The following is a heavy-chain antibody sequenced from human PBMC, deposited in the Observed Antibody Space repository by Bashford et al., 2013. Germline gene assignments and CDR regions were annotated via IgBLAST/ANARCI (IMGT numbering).Heavy chain of an antibody. CDR2: MYTSGST. CDR3: ARVISLGDIGHTNWFDP. D-gene: IGHD3-10*01. V-gene: IGHV4-39*07. CDR1: GEAINTIGHH. Sequence: SETLSLTCTVSGEAINTIGHHWAWVRQSPVKGLEWIGRMYTSGSTNYNPSLKSRVTMSVDTSKNLFSLILSSVTRRGHGPLYYCARVISLGDIGHTNWFDPWGQGTLVHRLL. J-gene: IGHJ5*02.